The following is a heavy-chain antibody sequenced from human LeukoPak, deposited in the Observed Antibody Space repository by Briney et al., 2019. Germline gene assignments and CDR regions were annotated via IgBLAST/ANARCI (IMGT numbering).Heavy chain of an antibody. CDR1: GFTFSNYY. V-gene: IGHV3-11*01. CDR3: ARHSSGYFRLDY. Sequence: GGSLRLPCAASGFTFSNYYMSWIRQAPGKGLEWVSYISSSGDSIYYADSVKGRFTISRDNAKNSLYPQMNSLRAEDTAMYYCARHSSGYFRLDYWGQGTLVTVSS. D-gene: IGHD3-22*01. CDR2: ISSSGDSI. J-gene: IGHJ4*02.